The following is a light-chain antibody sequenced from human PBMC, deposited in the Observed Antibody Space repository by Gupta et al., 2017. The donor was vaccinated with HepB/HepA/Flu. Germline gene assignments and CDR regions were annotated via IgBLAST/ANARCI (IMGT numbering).Light chain of an antibody. CDR2: GNI. Sequence: QSVLTPPPSVSGAPGQRVIISCTGSSSNIGAGYDVHWYQQLPGTAPKLLISGNINRPSGVPDRFSGSKSGASASLAITGLQAEDEADYYCQSYDNSLSAWVFGGGTKLAVL. V-gene: IGLV1-40*01. CDR1: SSNIGAGYD. J-gene: IGLJ3*02. CDR3: QSYDNSLSAWV.